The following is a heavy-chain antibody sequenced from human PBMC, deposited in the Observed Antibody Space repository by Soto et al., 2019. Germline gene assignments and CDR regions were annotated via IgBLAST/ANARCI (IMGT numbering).Heavy chain of an antibody. Sequence: ASVKVSCKASGYTFTSYGISWVRQAPGQGLEWMGWISAYNGNTNYAQKLQGRVTMTTDTSTSTAYMELRSLRSDDTAVYYCARSSSGSYYGFAFYIWGQGTMVTVSS. CDR3: ARSSSGSYYGFAFYI. D-gene: IGHD3-10*01. J-gene: IGHJ3*02. V-gene: IGHV1-18*01. CDR1: GYTFTSYG. CDR2: ISAYNGNT.